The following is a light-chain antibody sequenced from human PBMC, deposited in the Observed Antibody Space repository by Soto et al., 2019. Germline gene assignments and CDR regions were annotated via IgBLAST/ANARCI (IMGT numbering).Light chain of an antibody. CDR2: AAS. J-gene: IGKJ1*01. V-gene: IGKV1-27*01. CDR1: RDITDY. CDR3: QNYNRAPWT. Sequence: DIQMTKSPSSLSASVGDRVTITCRASRDITDYLAWYQQKPWQVPKHLIYAASTLQSGVPSRFTASGSGTDFTLTITGLQPEDFATYYCQNYNRAPWTFGQGTKVEF.